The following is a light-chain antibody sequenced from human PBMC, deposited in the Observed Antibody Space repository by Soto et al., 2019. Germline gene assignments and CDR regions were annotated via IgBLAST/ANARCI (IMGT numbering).Light chain of an antibody. CDR2: GNN. J-gene: IGLJ1*01. Sequence: QSVLTQPPSVSGAPGQRVTISCTGSSSNIGAGYDVHWYQQLPGTAPKLLIYGNNNRPSGVPDRFSGSKSGTSASLAITGLQPEDEADYYCQSYDSSLSARYVFGTGTKLTVL. CDR1: SSNIGAGYD. V-gene: IGLV1-40*01. CDR3: QSYDSSLSARYV.